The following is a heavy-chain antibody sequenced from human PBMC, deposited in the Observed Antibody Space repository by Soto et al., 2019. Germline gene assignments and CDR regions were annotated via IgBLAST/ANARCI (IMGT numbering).Heavy chain of an antibody. CDR3: AGPASGGNIGAMEV. CDR2: VYYSGSA. V-gene: IGHV4-39*01. Sequence: QLQLEESGPGLVKPSETLSLTCTVSGGSISTSAYYWGWVRQPPGKALEWIGSVYYSGSAYYNASLKSRVPLSVDKSKNQLSLTLSSVTAADTAVYYCAGPASGGNIGAMEVWGQGTKVTVSS. CDR1: GGSISTSAYY. J-gene: IGHJ6*02.